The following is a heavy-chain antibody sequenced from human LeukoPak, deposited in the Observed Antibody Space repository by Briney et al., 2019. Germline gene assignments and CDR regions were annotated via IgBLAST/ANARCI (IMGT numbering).Heavy chain of an antibody. CDR1: GGSLSSSSYY. CDR3: ARGRSGYLRAVFEF. D-gene: IGHD3-22*01. CDR2: IYETGST. Sequence: SETLSLTCSVSGGSLSSSSYYWGRIRQPPGRGLVWIWNIYETGSTNYNPSLKSRVTITVDSSKHQFFLRLNALTAADTGVYYWARGRSGYLRAVFEFWGQGTMVTVSS. J-gene: IGHJ3*01. V-gene: IGHV4-39*07.